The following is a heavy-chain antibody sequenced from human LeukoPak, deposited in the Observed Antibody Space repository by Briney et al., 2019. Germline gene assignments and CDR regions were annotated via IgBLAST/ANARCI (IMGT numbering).Heavy chain of an antibody. CDR3: ARRQYSGYDFDF. D-gene: IGHD5-12*01. CDR1: GYIFTNYW. V-gene: IGHV5-51*01. CDR2: IYPRDSDT. Sequence: GESLKISCKASGYIFTNYWIGWVRQMPGKGLEWMGIIYPRDSDTRYSPSFQGQVTVSADKPISTAYLQWNTLEASDTAMYYCARRQYSGYDFDFWGRGTLVTVSS. J-gene: IGHJ4*02.